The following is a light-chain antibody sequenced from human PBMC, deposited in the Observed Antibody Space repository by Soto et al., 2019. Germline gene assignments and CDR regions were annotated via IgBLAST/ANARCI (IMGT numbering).Light chain of an antibody. CDR1: QSFSSSY. CDR3: QQYGGSPMYT. V-gene: IGKV3-20*01. CDR2: GAS. J-gene: IGKJ2*01. Sequence: EIVMTQSPGTLSLSPGERATLSCRASQSFSSSYLAWYQHKPGQAPRLLIYGASTRATGIPDRVSGSGSGTDFPLTISRLEPEAVAFYYCQQYGGSPMYTFGPGTKLEIK.